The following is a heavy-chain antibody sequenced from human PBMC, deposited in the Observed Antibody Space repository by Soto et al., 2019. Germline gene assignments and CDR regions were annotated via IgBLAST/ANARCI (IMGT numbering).Heavy chain of an antibody. CDR3: ARDNRAYYDILTGYYYYYGMDV. Sequence: SVKVSCKASGGTFSSYAISWVRQAPGQGLEWMGGIIPIFGTANYAQKFQGRVTITADESTSTAYMELSSLRSEDTAVYYCARDNRAYYDILTGYYYYYGMDVWGQGTTVTVSS. V-gene: IGHV1-69*13. CDR2: IIPIFGTA. D-gene: IGHD3-9*01. CDR1: GGTFSSYA. J-gene: IGHJ6*02.